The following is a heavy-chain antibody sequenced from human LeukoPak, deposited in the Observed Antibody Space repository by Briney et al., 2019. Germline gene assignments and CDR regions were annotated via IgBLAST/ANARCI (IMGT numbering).Heavy chain of an antibody. V-gene: IGHV3-30*02. D-gene: IGHD2-2*02. Sequence: GGSLRLSCAASGFTISSYGMHWVRQAPGKGLEWVAFIRYDGSNKYYADSVKGRFTISRDNSKNTLYLQMNSLRAEDTAVYYCAKDPYCSSTSCYTGEGAFDIWGQGTMVTVSS. CDR3: AKDPYCSSTSCYTGEGAFDI. J-gene: IGHJ3*02. CDR1: GFTISSYG. CDR2: IRYDGSNK.